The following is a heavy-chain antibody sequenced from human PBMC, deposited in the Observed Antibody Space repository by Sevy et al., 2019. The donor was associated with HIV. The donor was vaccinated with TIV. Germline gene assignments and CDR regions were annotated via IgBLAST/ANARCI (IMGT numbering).Heavy chain of an antibody. CDR1: GGTFSSYA. CDR2: IIPIFGIA. V-gene: IGHV1-69*13. J-gene: IGHJ4*02. Sequence: ASVKVSCKASGGTFSSYAISWVRQAPGQGLEWMGGIIPIFGIANYAQKFQGRVTITADESTGTAYMELSSLRSEDTAVYYCVWWGGSGSYFYYFDYWGQGTLVTVSS. D-gene: IGHD3-10*01. CDR3: VWWGGSGSYFYYFDY.